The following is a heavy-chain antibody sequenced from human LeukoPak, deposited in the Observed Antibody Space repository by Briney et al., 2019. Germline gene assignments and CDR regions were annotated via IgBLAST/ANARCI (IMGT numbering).Heavy chain of an antibody. Sequence: SETLSLTCTVSGGSISSGSYYWSWIRQPAGKGLEWIGRIYTSGSTNYNPSLKSRVTISVDTSKNQFSLKLSSVTAADTAVYYCAREDYSNYEGGFDYWGQGTLVTVSS. CDR3: AREDYSNYEGGFDY. CDR1: GGSISSGSYY. V-gene: IGHV4-61*02. CDR2: IYTSGST. D-gene: IGHD4-11*01. J-gene: IGHJ4*02.